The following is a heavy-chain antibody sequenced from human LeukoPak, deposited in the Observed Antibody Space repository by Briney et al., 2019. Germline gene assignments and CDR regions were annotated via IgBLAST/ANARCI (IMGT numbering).Heavy chain of an antibody. V-gene: IGHV1-69*01. CDR2: IIPIFGTA. Sequence: SVKVSCKASGGTFSSYAISWVRQAPGQGLEWMGGIIPIFGTANYAQKFQGRVTITADESTSTAYMELSSLRSEDTAVYYCARGRQPAAFSGWFDPWGQGTLVTVSS. CDR3: ARGRQPAAFSGWFDP. J-gene: IGHJ5*02. CDR1: GGTFSSYA. D-gene: IGHD2-2*01.